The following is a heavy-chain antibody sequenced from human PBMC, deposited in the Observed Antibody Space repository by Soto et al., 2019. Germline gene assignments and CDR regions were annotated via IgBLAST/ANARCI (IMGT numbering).Heavy chain of an antibody. D-gene: IGHD2-15*01. CDR3: ARGDCVGGPCYSLAGSFYYYMDV. J-gene: IGHJ6*03. CDR1: GFTFSNYW. CDR2: INSDGSVS. Sequence: EVQLVESGGGLVQPGGSLRLSCAASGFTFSNYWMYWVRQAPGKGLVWVSRINSDGSVSSYADSAKGRLTISRDNVKNDLYLQMDSLRAEDTAVYYCARGDCVGGPCYSLAGSFYYYMDVWGKGTTVTVFS. V-gene: IGHV3-74*01.